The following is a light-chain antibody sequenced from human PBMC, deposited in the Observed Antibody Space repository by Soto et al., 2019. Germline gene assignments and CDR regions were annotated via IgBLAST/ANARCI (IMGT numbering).Light chain of an antibody. Sequence: QSALTRPPSASVSPGQSVTMSCSGTSSDVGAYNYVSWYQQHPGKAPRLLIYEVSQRPSGVPDRFSGSKSANTASLTVSGLQPEDEADYYCSSYAGTNNLLYVFGTGTKVTVL. V-gene: IGLV2-8*01. J-gene: IGLJ1*01. CDR1: SSDVGAYNY. CDR2: EVS. CDR3: SSYAGTNNLLYV.